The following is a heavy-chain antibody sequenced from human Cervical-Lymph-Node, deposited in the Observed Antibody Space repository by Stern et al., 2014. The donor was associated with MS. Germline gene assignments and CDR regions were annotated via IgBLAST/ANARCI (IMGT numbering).Heavy chain of an antibody. CDR3: ALSSETSDRWYSLGYDL. V-gene: IGHV1-69*01. CDR2: IFPVFGTP. CDR1: GGTFSKFP. J-gene: IGHJ5*02. D-gene: IGHD6-13*01. Sequence: VQLVQSGVEVTTPGSSVKGFCKASGGTFSKFPSSWVRQAPGQGLEWMGGIFPVFGTPTYAQEFRGRVTITADVSTSTVYMELSSLRSDDTAVYYCALSSETSDRWYSLGYDLWGQGTLVTVSS.